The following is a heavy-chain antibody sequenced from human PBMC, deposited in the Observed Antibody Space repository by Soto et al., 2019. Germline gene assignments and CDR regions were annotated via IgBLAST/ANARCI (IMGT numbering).Heavy chain of an antibody. D-gene: IGHD3-10*01. V-gene: IGHV1-3*01. CDR2: IHGSNGNT. J-gene: IGHJ4*02. CDR1: GYTFTSYS. Sequence: ASVKVSCKASGYTFTSYSMHWVRQAPGQRLEWMGWIHGSNGNTRYSQNFQGRITITRDTSASTDYMELGSLRSEDTAVYYCARPMNYNDYLDYWGQGTLVTVSS. CDR3: ARPMNYNDYLDY.